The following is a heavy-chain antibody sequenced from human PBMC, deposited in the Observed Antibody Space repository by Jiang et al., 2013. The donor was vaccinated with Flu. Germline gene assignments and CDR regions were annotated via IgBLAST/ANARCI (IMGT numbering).Heavy chain of an antibody. CDR2: LTGRDSKT. Sequence: VHPGGSLRLSCAATGLSVSTYAMTWVRQAPGRALEWVSSLTGRDSKTYYAGSVKGRFTVSRDNSKNTMSLQMNSLRAEDTAVYLCAREHWVGEKYHGLDVWGQGTVVTVSS. CDR1: GLSVSTYA. J-gene: IGHJ6*02. V-gene: IGHV3-23*01. CDR3: AREHWVGEKYHGLDV. D-gene: IGHD1-26*01.